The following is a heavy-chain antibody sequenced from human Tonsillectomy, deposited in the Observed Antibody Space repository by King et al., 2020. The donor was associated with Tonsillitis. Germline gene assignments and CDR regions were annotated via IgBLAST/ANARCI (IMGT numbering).Heavy chain of an antibody. CDR3: AHSITMVRGLYGMDV. D-gene: IGHD3-10*01. CDR2: IYWDDDK. V-gene: IGHV2-5*02. Sequence: ITLKESGPTLVKPPQTLTLTCTFSGFSLSTSGVYVGWIRQPPGKALEWLALIYWDDDKRYRPSLKSRLTITKDTSKSQVVLTMTNMDPVDTATYYCAHSITMVRGLYGMDVWGQGTTVTVSS. J-gene: IGHJ6*02. CDR1: GFSLSTSGVY.